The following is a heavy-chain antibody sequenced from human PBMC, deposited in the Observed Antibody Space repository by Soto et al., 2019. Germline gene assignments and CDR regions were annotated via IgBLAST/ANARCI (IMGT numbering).Heavy chain of an antibody. CDR3: ARGVYCSSCYLSRLAC. D-gene: IGHD6-13*01. CDR2: INPNSGGT. Sequence: GSSVKVSCKASGYTFTGYYMHWVRQAPGQGLEWMGWINPNSGGTNYAQKFQGRVTMTRDTSISTAYMELSRLRSDDTAVYYCARGVYCSSCYLSRLACRGQRTPVTVSA. V-gene: IGHV1-2*02. J-gene: IGHJ4*02. CDR1: GYTFTGYY.